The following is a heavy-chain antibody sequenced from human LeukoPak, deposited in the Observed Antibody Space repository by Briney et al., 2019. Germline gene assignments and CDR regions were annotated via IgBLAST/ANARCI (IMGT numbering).Heavy chain of an antibody. CDR3: ARESIVVVPTTMDDASDI. CDR1: GFTFSHYY. Sequence: GGSLRLSCAASGFTFSHYYMSWVRRAPGKGLEWVANIKQDGSEQFYLDSVKGRFTISRDNAKNALYLQMHSLRVEDTAVYYCARESIVVVPTTMDDASDIWGQGTMVTVSS. J-gene: IGHJ3*02. V-gene: IGHV3-7*01. D-gene: IGHD2-2*01. CDR2: IKQDGSEQ.